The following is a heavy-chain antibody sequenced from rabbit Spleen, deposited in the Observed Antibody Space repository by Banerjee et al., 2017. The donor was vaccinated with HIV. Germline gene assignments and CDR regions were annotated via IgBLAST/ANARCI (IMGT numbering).Heavy chain of an antibody. Sequence: QEQLVESGGDLVKPGASLTLTCTASGVSFSLSSYMCWVRQAPGKGLEWIGCIDDGSSGFTYYATWAKGRFTCSKTSSTTVTLQMTRLTAADTATYFCARDTSSSFSSYGMDLWGPGTLVTVS. J-gene: IGHJ6*01. CDR2: IDDGSSGFT. CDR3: ARDTSSSFSSYGMDL. V-gene: IGHV1S45*01. D-gene: IGHD1-1*01. CDR1: GVSFSLSSY.